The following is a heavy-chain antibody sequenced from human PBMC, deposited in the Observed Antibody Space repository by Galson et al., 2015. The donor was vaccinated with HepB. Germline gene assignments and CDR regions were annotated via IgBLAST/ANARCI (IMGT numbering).Heavy chain of an antibody. Sequence: SLRLSCAASGFTFSDYYMSWIRQAPGKGPEWLSYIRHDSSHTNYADSVEGRFTISRDNAKNLLFLQMRSLRAEDTAVYYCAREGSCSGGSCHKDWEAAYWGQGTLVTVSS. CDR2: IRHDSSHT. D-gene: IGHD2-15*01. J-gene: IGHJ4*02. CDR3: AREGSCSGGSCHKDWEAAY. CDR1: GFTFSDYY. V-gene: IGHV3-11*06.